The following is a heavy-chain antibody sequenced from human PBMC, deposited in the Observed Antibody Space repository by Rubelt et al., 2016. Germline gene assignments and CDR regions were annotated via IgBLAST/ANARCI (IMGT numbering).Heavy chain of an antibody. Sequence: EVQLVESGGGLVQPGGSLRLSCAASGFTFITFGISWVRQAPGKGLGWVSFISSSSSSIYYAHSVYGRFPISRDKAKKKRYLQMNSLRAEDTAVYYCTRPYCTSTSCYNDAFDIWGQGTMDTVSS. D-gene: IGHD2-2*01. CDR2: ISSSSSSI. V-gene: IGHV3-48*01. CDR3: TRPYCTSTSCYNDAFDI. CDR1: GFTFITFG. J-gene: IGHJ3*02.